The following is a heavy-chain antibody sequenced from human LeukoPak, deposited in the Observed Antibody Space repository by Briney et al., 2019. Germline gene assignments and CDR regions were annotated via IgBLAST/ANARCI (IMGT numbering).Heavy chain of an antibody. CDR1: GYTFTSYG. CDR2: MNPNSGNT. V-gene: IGHV1-8*02. CDR3: ARDQYYDFWSGYYAGVGFDP. D-gene: IGHD3-3*01. Sequence: GASVKVSCKASGYTFTSYGISWVRQASGQGLEWMGWMNPNSGNTGYAQKFQGRVTMTRNTSISTAYMELSSLRSEDTAVYYCARDQYYDFWSGYYAGVGFDPWGQGTLVTVSS. J-gene: IGHJ5*02.